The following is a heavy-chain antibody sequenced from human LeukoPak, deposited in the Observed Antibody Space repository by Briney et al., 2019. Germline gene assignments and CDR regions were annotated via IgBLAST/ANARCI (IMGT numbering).Heavy chain of an antibody. J-gene: IGHJ4*02. D-gene: IGHD3-9*01. CDR3: ATDLNLGWAPPTLRYFDWLFN. CDR2: FFSEDGGT. CDR1: GYTPPEIF. V-gene: IGHV1-24*01. Sequence: GSVKGSCKGFGYTPPEIFIRRGGQAPGKRVWWVGGFFSEDGGTIYAQKFQGRVTMTEDTSTDTAYMELSSLRSEDTAVYYCATDLNLGWAPPTLRYFDWLFNWGQGTLVTVSS.